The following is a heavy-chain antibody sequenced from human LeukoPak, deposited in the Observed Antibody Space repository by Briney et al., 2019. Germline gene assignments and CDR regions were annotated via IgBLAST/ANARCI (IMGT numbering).Heavy chain of an antibody. D-gene: IGHD1-7*01. CDR1: RYTFPSYG. V-gene: IGHV1-18*01. Sequence: ASVKVSCKASRYTFPSYGISWVRQAPGQGLEWMGWISAYNGNTNYAQKLQGRVTMTADTSTSTAYMELRSLRSDDTAVYYCARDSMAGTTYCYYGMDVWGQGTTVTVSS. CDR2: ISAYNGNT. CDR3: ARDSMAGTTYCYYGMDV. J-gene: IGHJ6*02.